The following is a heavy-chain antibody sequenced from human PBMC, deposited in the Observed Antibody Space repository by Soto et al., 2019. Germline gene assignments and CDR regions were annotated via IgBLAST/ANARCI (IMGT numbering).Heavy chain of an antibody. D-gene: IGHD3-3*01. CDR2: ISGSGGST. CDR3: AKSGVGGGIGDYFDY. Sequence: EVQLLESGGSLVQPGGSLTLSCAASGFTFSAFAMSWVRQAPGKGLEWVSTISGSGGSTYNADSVKGRFTFSRDNFANRLKLQMNSLRADDTAVYYWAKSGVGGGIGDYFDYWGQGPLVTVSS. V-gene: IGHV3-23*01. J-gene: IGHJ4*02. CDR1: GFTFSAFA.